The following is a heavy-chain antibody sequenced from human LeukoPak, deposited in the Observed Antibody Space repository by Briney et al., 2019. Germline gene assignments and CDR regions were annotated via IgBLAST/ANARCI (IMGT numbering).Heavy chain of an antibody. D-gene: IGHD3-9*01. V-gene: IGHV4-39*01. Sequence: SETLSFTCTVSGGSISRSSYYWGWIRQPPGKGLEWIGSIYYSGKTYYNPSLKRRATISVDTSKNQFFLKLSSVTAADTAVYYCVKEEMGTFHFEKWGQGTLVTVSS. CDR3: VKEEMGTFHFEK. CDR2: IYYSGKT. J-gene: IGHJ4*02. CDR1: GGSISRSSYY.